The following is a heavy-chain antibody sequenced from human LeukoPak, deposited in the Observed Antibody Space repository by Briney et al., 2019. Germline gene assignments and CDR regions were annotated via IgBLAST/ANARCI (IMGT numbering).Heavy chain of an antibody. V-gene: IGHV1-8*01. D-gene: IGHD3-10*01. CDR1: GYTFTSYD. J-gene: IGHJ4*02. CDR2: MNPNSGNT. Sequence: ASVKVSCKASGYTFTSYDISWVRQATGQGLEWMGWMNPNSGNTGYAQKFQGRVTMTRNTSISTAYMELSSLRSEDTAVYYCARGRGVIRSGDYWGQGTLVTVSS. CDR3: ARGRGVIRSGDY.